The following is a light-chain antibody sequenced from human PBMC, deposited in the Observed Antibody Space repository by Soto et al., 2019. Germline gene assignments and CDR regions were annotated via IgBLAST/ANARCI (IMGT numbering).Light chain of an antibody. J-gene: IGKJ4*01. V-gene: IGKV3-11*01. CDR1: PSVTNF. Sequence: DIVLTQSPASLDLSPGERATRSCSASPSVTNFLAWYQQKPGQAPRLLIYGAFNRATGIPARFSGSGSGTDFTLTISSLEPEDLAVYYCQQRSNWPPLSVGGGTKVDIK. CDR3: QQRSNWPPLS. CDR2: GAF.